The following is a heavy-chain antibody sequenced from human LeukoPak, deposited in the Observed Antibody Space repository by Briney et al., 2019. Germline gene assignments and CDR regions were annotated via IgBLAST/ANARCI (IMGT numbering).Heavy chain of an antibody. V-gene: IGHV4-38-2*02. D-gene: IGHD4-11*01. CDR3: ARTYINFSNYFDP. CDR2: ISHTGST. J-gene: IGHJ5*02. Sequence: PSETLSLTCTVSGYSISNGYNWGWVRQPPGKGPECIGSISHTGSTYYNPSLESRVTISLDTSNNQFSLELSSVTAADTAVYYCARTYINFSNYFDPWGQGSLVTVSS. CDR1: GYSISNGYN.